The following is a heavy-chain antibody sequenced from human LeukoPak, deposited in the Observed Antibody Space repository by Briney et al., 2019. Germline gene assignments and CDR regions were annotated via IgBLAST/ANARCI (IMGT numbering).Heavy chain of an antibody. J-gene: IGHJ5*02. V-gene: IGHV4-4*07. CDR3: ARDSGTTGEVKFDP. CDR2: ISGSGTI. Sequence: SETLSLTCTVYGGSIHSYWIWIRQPAGEGLEWIGRISGSGTITYNPALQSRLTISIDTSKNQFSLKLMSVTAADTAVYYCARDSGTTGEVKFDPWGQGTLVTVSS. D-gene: IGHD3-10*01. CDR1: GGSIHSY.